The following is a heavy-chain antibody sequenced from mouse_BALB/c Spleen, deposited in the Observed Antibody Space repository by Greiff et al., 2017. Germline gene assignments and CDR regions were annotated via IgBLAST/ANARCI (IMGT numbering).Heavy chain of an antibody. CDR2: IWSGGST. V-gene: IGHV2-2*02. Sequence: VQVVESGPGLVQPSQSLSITCTVSGFSLTSYGVHWVRQSPGKGLEWLGVIWSGGSTDYNAAFISRLSISKDNSKSQVFFKMNSLQANDTAIYYCARNGAYYRYDYAMDYWGQGTSVTVSS. CDR1: GFSLTSYG. D-gene: IGHD2-14*01. J-gene: IGHJ4*01. CDR3: ARNGAYYRYDYAMDY.